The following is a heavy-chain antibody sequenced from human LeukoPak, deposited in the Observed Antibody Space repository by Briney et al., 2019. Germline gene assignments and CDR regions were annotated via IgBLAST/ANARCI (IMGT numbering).Heavy chain of an antibody. D-gene: IGHD2-21*02. V-gene: IGHV1-2*02. CDR3: ARESDSFDY. Sequence: ASVKVSCKTSGYTFSDYLIHWVRQAPGQGLEWMAWINPNSGDTQYAQKFQGRVTMTRDTSISTVYMELTSLISDDTAVYYCARESDSFDYWGQGTLVTVFS. CDR2: INPNSGDT. CDR1: GYTFSDYL. J-gene: IGHJ4*02.